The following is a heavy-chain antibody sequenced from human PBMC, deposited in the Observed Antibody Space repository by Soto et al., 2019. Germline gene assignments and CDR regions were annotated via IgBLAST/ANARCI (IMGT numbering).Heavy chain of an antibody. CDR2: ISAYNGNT. V-gene: IGHV1-18*01. J-gene: IGHJ5*02. CDR1: GYTFTSYV. Sequence: QVQLLQSGPEVKKPGASVKVYCKASGYTFTSYVITWVRQAPGQGLEWMGRISAYNGNTNDAQKLQGRVSMTTDTSTSTAYMELRSLRYDDTAMYYCARDQRPSGRGPWGQGTLVTVSS. CDR3: ARDQRPSGRGP.